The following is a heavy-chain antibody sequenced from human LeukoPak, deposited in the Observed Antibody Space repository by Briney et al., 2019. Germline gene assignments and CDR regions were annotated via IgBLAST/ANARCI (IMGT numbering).Heavy chain of an antibody. CDR2: ISYDGSNK. CDR1: GFTFSSYA. J-gene: IGHJ4*02. CDR3: ARARYGGNGYYFDC. V-gene: IGHV3-30-3*01. D-gene: IGHD4-23*01. Sequence: GGSLRLSCAASGFTFSSYAMHWVRQAPGKGLEWVAVISYDGSNKYYADSVKGRFTISRDNSKNTLYLQMNSLRAEDTAVYYCARARYGGNGYYFDCWGQGALVTVSS.